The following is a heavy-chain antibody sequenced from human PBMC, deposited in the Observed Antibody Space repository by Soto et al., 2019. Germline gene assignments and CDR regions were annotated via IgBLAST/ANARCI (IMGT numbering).Heavy chain of an antibody. J-gene: IGHJ5*01. D-gene: IGHD2-15*01. Sequence: ASVKVSCKASGYTFSSHGIIWVRQAPGQGLEWMGWISGYNGNAKYAQRFQGRVTMTTETSTSTVYMDLRSLGYDDSAVYYCAREGSYGWYDCWGQGTLVTVCS. V-gene: IGHV1-18*01. CDR3: AREGSYGWYDC. CDR2: ISGYNGNA. CDR1: GYTFSSHG.